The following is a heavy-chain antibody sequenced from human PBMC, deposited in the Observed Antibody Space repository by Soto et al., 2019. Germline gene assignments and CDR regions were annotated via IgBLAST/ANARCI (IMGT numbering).Heavy chain of an antibody. Sequence: QVQLVQSGAEVKKPGSSVKVSCKASGGTLSNYAFTWVRQAPGQGLEWMGGIIPTFNTANYAQRFQGRVTITADESTSTAYMELNSLRSEDTAVYYCARVRPTDYVGNYNNGMDVWGQGTPVTVSS. V-gene: IGHV1-69*01. CDR2: IIPTFNTA. CDR1: GGTLSNYA. D-gene: IGHD4-17*01. J-gene: IGHJ6*02. CDR3: ARVRPTDYVGNYNNGMDV.